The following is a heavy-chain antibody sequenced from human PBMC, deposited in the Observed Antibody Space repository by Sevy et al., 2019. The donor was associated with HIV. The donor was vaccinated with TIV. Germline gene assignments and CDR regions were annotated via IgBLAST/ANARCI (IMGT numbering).Heavy chain of an antibody. D-gene: IGHD1-26*01. V-gene: IGHV4-59*01. CDR2: IYYSGST. CDR1: GGSISSYY. CDR3: ARDRSPGGSDY. Sequence: SETLSLTCTVSGGSISSYYWSWIRQPPGKGLEWIGYIYYSGSTNYNPSLKSRVTISVDTSKNQFSLKLSSVTAADTAVYYCARDRSPGGSDYRGQGTLVTVSS. J-gene: IGHJ4*02.